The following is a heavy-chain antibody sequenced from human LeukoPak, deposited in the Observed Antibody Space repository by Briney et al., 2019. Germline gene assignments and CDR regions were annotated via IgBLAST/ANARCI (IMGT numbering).Heavy chain of an antibody. CDR3: ARANYDTVREAFDI. Sequence: SETLSLTCTVSGGSISSYYWSWIRQPPGKGLEWIGYIYYSGSTNYNPSLKSRVTISVDTSKNQFSLKLSSVTAADTAVYYCARANYDTVREAFDIWGQGTMVTVSS. CDR1: GGSISSYY. V-gene: IGHV4-59*08. D-gene: IGHD3-22*01. J-gene: IGHJ3*02. CDR2: IYYSGST.